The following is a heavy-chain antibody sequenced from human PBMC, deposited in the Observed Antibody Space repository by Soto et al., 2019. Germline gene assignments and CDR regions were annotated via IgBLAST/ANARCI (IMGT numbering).Heavy chain of an antibody. Sequence: SVKVSCKASGFTFTSSAMQWVRQARGQRLEWIGWIVVGSGNTNYAQKFQERVTITRDMSTSTAYMELSSLRSEDTAVYYCAADPVYYDSSGSYDYWGQGTLVTV. CDR2: IVVGSGNT. J-gene: IGHJ4*02. CDR3: AADPVYYDSSGSYDY. D-gene: IGHD3-22*01. V-gene: IGHV1-58*02. CDR1: GFTFTSSA.